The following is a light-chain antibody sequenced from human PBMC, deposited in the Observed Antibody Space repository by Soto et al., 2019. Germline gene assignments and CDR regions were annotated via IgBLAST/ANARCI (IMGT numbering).Light chain of an antibody. CDR3: QHRSNWPGT. CDR2: DAS. CDR1: QSVGTY. V-gene: IGKV3-11*01. J-gene: IGKJ3*01. Sequence: EIVLTQSPATLSLSPGERAILSCRASQSVGTYLAWYQQKPGQAPRLLIYDASNRATGIPARFGGSGSGTDFTLTINSLEPEDFAVYYCQHRSNWPGTFGPGTKVDIK.